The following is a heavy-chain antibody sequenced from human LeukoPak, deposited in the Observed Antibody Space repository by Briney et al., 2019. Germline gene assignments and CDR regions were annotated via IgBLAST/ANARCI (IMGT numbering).Heavy chain of an antibody. D-gene: IGHD6-19*01. CDR3: AKAEDNSGWALYYYYYALDV. CDR2: ISGSGGTT. J-gene: IGHJ6*02. Sequence: GGSLRLSCAASGFTFSSSWMSWVRQAPGKGLEWVSGISGSGGTTNYADSAKGRFAISRDNFKNTLYLHMNSLRAEDTAVYYCAKAEDNSGWALYYYYYALDVWGQGTTVTVSS. V-gene: IGHV3-23*01. CDR1: GFTFSSSW.